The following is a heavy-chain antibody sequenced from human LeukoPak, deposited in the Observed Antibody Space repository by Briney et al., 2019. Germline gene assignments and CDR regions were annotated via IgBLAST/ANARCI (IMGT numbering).Heavy chain of an antibody. V-gene: IGHV3-15*01. CDR2: IKSKADGGTT. D-gene: IGHD1-26*01. CDR1: GFTFSDAW. CDR3: TTDSGPPSGYFDY. Sequence: GGSLRLSCAASGFTFSDAWMSWARQAPGKGLEWVGHIKSKADGGTTDYAAPVKGRFTISRHDSKATLYLQMNSLKTEDTAVYYCTTDSGPPSGYFDYWGQGTLVTVSS. J-gene: IGHJ4*02.